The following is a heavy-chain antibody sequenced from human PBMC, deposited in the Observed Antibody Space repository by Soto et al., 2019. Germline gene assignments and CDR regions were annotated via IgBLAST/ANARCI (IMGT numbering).Heavy chain of an antibody. J-gene: IGHJ6*02. CDR2: IIPIFGTA. Sequence: QVQLVQSGAEVKKPGSSVKVSCKASGGTFSSYAISWVRQAPGQGLEWMGGIIPIFGTANYAQKFQGRVTITAEESTSTAYMVLSSLRCEDKAVYYCARETPRRYYYFCSGCSPSYYYYYGMDVWGQGTTVTVSS. CDR3: ARETPRRYYYFCSGCSPSYYYYYGMDV. V-gene: IGHV1-69*01. D-gene: IGHD3-3*01. CDR1: GGTFSSYA.